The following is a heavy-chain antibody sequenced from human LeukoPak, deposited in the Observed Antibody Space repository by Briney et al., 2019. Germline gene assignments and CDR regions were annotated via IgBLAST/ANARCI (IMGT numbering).Heavy chain of an antibody. Sequence: GGSLRLSCAASGFTFSSYAMHWVRQAPGKGLEWVAVISYDGSNKYYADSVKGRFTISRDNSKNTLYLQMNSLRAEDTAVYYCARDPLSSSWLDYWGQGTLVTVSS. J-gene: IGHJ4*02. CDR1: GFTFSSYA. CDR3: ARDPLSSSWLDY. CDR2: ISYDGSNK. D-gene: IGHD6-13*01. V-gene: IGHV3-30-3*01.